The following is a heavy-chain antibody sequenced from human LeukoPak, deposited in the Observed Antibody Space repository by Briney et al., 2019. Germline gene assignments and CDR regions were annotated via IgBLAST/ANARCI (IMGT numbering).Heavy chain of an antibody. CDR3: ARAPYGSGSYYYYFDY. D-gene: IGHD3-10*01. Sequence: ASVKVSCKASGYTLTGYYMHWVRQAPGQGLEWMGWINPNSGGTNYAQKFQGWVTMTRDTSTSTAYMELSRLRSDDTAVYYCARAPYGSGSYYYYFDYWGQGTLVTVSS. CDR1: GYTLTGYY. V-gene: IGHV1-2*04. CDR2: INPNSGGT. J-gene: IGHJ4*02.